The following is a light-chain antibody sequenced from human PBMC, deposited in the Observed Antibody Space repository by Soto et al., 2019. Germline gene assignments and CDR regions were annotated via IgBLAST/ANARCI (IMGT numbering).Light chain of an antibody. J-gene: IGKJ1*01. CDR2: RSS. CDR1: QDLDNW. V-gene: IGKV1-5*03. CDR3: QQYSSYWT. Sequence: ILMSQSPSSLSASVGDRVTITCRASQDLDNWLAWYQQKPGKAPQPLIYRSSTLKTGVPSRFSGFGSWTEYTLTINGLQPDDFATYYCQQYSSYWTFGQGTTVEI.